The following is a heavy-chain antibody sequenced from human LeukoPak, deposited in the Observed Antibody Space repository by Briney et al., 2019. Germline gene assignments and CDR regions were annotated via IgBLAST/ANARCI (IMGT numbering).Heavy chain of an antibody. CDR1: GYTFTSYG. CDR2: IIPILGIA. J-gene: IGHJ4*02. Sequence: SVKVSCKASGYTFTSYGISWVRQAPGQGLEWMGRIIPILGIANYAQKFQGRVTITADKSTSTAYMELSSLRSEDTAVYYCASFTAMVNGDYWGQGTLVTVSS. V-gene: IGHV1-69*04. CDR3: ASFTAMVNGDY. D-gene: IGHD5-18*01.